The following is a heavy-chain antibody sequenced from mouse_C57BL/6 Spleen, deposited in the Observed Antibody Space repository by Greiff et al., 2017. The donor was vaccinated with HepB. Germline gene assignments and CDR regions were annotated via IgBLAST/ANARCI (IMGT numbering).Heavy chain of an antibody. J-gene: IGHJ2*01. CDR2: IHPNSGST. CDR1: GYTFTSYW. Sequence: QVQLKQPGAELVKPGASVKLSCKASGYTFTSYWMHWVKQRPGQGLEWIGMIHPNSGSTNYNEKFKSKATLTVDKSSSTAYMQLSSLTSEDSAVYYCAQEGGGYGTAYYFDYWGQGTTLTVSS. V-gene: IGHV1-64*01. D-gene: IGHD2-1*01. CDR3: AQEGGGYGTAYYFDY.